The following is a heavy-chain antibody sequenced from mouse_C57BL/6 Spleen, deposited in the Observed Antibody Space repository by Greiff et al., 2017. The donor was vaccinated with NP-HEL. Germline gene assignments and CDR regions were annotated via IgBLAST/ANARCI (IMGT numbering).Heavy chain of an antibody. CDR1: GYTFTDYE. J-gene: IGHJ2*01. V-gene: IGHV1-15*01. CDR2: IDPETGGT. CDR3: TVYYGSSLFDY. D-gene: IGHD1-1*01. Sequence: QVQLQQSGAELVRPGASVTLSCKASGYTFTDYEMHWVKQTPVHGLEWIGAIDPETGGTAYNQKFKGKAILTADKSSSTAYMELRSLTSEDSAVYYCTVYYGSSLFDYWGQGTTLTVSS.